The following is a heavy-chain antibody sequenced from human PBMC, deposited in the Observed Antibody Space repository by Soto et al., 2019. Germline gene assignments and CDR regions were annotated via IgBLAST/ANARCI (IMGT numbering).Heavy chain of an antibody. CDR2: IYYSGST. CDR3: ARVGEGSRSITQYYLDY. CDR1: GGSISSSSYY. Sequence: SETLSLTCTVSGGSISSSSYYWGWIRQPPGKGLEWIGSIYYSGSTYYNPSLKSRVTISVDTSKNQFSLKLSSVTAADTAVYYCARVGEGSRSITQYYLDYWGQGTLVTVSS. V-gene: IGHV4-39*01. J-gene: IGHJ4*02. D-gene: IGHD3-10*01.